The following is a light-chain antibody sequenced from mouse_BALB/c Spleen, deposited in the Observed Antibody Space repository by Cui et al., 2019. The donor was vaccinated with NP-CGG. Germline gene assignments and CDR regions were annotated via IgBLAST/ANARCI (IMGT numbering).Light chain of an antibody. J-gene: IGLJ1*01. CDR1: TGAVTTSNY. CDR2: GTN. V-gene: IGLV1*01. CDR3: ALWYSNHWV. Sequence: AFCTQKSALTTSPGETVTLTCRSSTGAVTTSNYANWVQEKPDHLFTGLIGGTNNRAPGVSARFSGSLIGDKAALTITGAQTEDEAIYFCALWYSNHWVFGGGTKLTVL.